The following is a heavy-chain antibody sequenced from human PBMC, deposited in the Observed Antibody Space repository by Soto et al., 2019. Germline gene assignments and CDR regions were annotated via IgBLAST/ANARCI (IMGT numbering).Heavy chain of an antibody. Sequence: QVQLQESGPGLVTPSQTLSLTCTVSGGSISSGGYYWSWIRQHPGKGLEWIGYIYYSGSTYYNPSPKARVTISVNTSKYQFSRKLSSVTAADTAVYYCARGGGYDFPFDYWGQGTLVTVSS. J-gene: IGHJ4*02. D-gene: IGHD3-3*01. V-gene: IGHV4-31*03. CDR2: IYYSGST. CDR3: ARGGGYDFPFDY. CDR1: GGSISSGGYY.